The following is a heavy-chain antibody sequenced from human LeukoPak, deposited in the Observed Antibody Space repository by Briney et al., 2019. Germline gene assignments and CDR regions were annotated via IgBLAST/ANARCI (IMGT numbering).Heavy chain of an antibody. CDR3: ARHSSVAASGTWWFDP. CDR1: GYSFANYW. CDR2: IYPRDSDT. V-gene: IGHV5-51*01. D-gene: IGHD5-12*01. Sequence: GESLKISCKGSGYSFANYWIGWVRQMPGKGLERMGIIYPRDSDTRYSPSFQGQVTISADKSINTAYLQWSSLKASDTAMYYCARHSSVAASGTWWFDPWGQGTLVTVSS. J-gene: IGHJ5*02.